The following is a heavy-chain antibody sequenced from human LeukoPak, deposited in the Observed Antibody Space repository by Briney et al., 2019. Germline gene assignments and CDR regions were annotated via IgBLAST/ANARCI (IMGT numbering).Heavy chain of an antibody. D-gene: IGHD4-17*01. V-gene: IGHV1-18*01. Sequence: GSSVKVSCKASGGTFSSYAISWVRQAPGQGLEWMGWISAYNGNTNYAQKLQGRVTMTTDTSTSTAYMELRSLRSDDTAVYYCARVTRLEGDYVPFDYWGQGTLVTVSS. CDR1: GGTFSSYA. CDR2: ISAYNGNT. CDR3: ARVTRLEGDYVPFDY. J-gene: IGHJ4*02.